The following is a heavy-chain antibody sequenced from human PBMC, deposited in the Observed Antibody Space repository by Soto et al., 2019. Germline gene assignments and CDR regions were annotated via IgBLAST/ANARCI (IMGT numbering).Heavy chain of an antibody. V-gene: IGHV3-15*01. CDR2: VRSEADGGAA. CDR1: EFTVSSNC. Sequence: GGSLRLSCAASEFTVSSNCMTWVRQAPGKGLEWVGRVRSEADGGAAEYAAPVQGRFTISRDDPQNRVYLQMNSLQIEDTAMYYCARVYCTTATCNVNTFDVWGQGTKVTVSS. CDR3: ARVYCTTATCNVNTFDV. D-gene: IGHD2-8*01. J-gene: IGHJ3*01.